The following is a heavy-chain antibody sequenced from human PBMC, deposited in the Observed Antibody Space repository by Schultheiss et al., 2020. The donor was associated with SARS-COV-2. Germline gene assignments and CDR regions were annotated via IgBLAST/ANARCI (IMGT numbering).Heavy chain of an antibody. V-gene: IGHV6-1*01. D-gene: IGHD3-3*01. CDR3: ARVRGRYYDFWSGLRFDP. Sequence: SQTLSLTCAISGDSVSSNSAAWNWIRQSPSRGLEWLGRTFFRSTWYSDYAVSVESRITVNPDTSKNEFSLHLTSVTPDDTAVYYCARVRGRYYDFWSGLRFDPWGQGTLVTVSS. CDR2: TFFRSTWYS. CDR1: GDSVSSNSAA. J-gene: IGHJ5*02.